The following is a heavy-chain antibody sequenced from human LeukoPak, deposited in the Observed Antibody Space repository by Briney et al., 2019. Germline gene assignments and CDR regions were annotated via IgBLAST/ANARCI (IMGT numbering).Heavy chain of an antibody. CDR2: IKSDGST. CDR1: GFPFSTYW. Sequence: GGSLRLSCAASGFPFSTYWMHWVRQAPGKGLVSVSRIKSDGSTNYADSVKGRFTISRDNAKNTVSLQMNSLRPEDTGVYYCARAPSEIGGYYPEYFRHWGQGTLVTVSS. CDR3: ARAPSEIGGYYPEYFRH. J-gene: IGHJ1*01. V-gene: IGHV3-74*01. D-gene: IGHD3-22*01.